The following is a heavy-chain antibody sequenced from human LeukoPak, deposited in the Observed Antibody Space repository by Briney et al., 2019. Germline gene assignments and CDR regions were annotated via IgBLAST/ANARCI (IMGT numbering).Heavy chain of an antibody. CDR3: ARAGDGYNPVFDI. J-gene: IGHJ3*02. V-gene: IGHV3-21*01. CDR1: GFSFSSYS. Sequence: PGGSLRLSYAASGFSFSSYSMSWVRQAPGKGLEWVSSVSDNVIYKYYADSVKGRFTVSRDNAKNSLSLQMNSLRADDSAVYFCARAGDGYNPVFDIWGQGTLVTVSS. CDR2: VSDNVIYK. D-gene: IGHD5-24*01.